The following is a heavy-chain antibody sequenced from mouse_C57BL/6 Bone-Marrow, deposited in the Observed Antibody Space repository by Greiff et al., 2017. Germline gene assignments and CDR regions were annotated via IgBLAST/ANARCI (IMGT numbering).Heavy chain of an antibody. V-gene: IGHV10-1*01. Sequence: EVQVVESGGGLVQPKGSLKLSCAASGFSFNTYAMNWVRQAPGKGLEWVARIRSKSNNYATYYADSVKDRFTISRDDSESMLYLQMNNLKTEDTAMYYCVRHARVYWYFDVWGTGTTVTVSS. CDR2: IRSKSNNYAT. CDR3: VRHARVYWYFDV. CDR1: GFSFNTYA. J-gene: IGHJ1*03.